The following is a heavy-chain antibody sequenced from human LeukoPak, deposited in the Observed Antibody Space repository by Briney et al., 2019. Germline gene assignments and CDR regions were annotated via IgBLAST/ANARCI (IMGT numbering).Heavy chain of an antibody. J-gene: IGHJ4*02. CDR1: GFTFSSYA. Sequence: GGSLRLSCAASGFTFSSYAMSWVRQAPGKGLEWVSAISGSGGSTYYADSVKGRFTISRDNSKNTLYLQMNSLRAEDTAVYYCAKALSSSWYSETYYFDYWGQGTLVTVSS. D-gene: IGHD6-13*01. CDR3: AKALSSSWYSETYYFDY. V-gene: IGHV3-23*01. CDR2: ISGSGGST.